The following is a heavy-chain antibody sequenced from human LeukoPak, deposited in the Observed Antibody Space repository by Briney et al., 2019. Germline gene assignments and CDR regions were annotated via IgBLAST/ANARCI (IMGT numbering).Heavy chain of an antibody. D-gene: IGHD6-13*01. CDR2: ISSSSSYT. J-gene: IGHJ4*02. V-gene: IGHV3-11*05. Sequence: GSLRLSCAASGFTFSDYYMSWIPQAPGKGLEWVSYISSSSSYTNYADSVKGRFTISRDNAKNSLYLQMNSLRAEDTAVYYCARDAVSLAAAGTSDYWGQGSLVTVSS. CDR1: GFTFSDYY. CDR3: ARDAVSLAAAGTSDY.